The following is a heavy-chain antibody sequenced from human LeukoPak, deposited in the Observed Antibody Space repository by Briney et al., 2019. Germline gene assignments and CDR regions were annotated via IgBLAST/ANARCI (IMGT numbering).Heavy chain of an antibody. D-gene: IGHD3-22*01. J-gene: IGHJ4*02. Sequence: PGGSLRLSCAASGFTFSSYGMHWVRQAPGKGLEWVAVISYDGSNKYYADSVKGRFTISRDNSKNTLYLQMNSLRAEDTAVYYCAKAARDDYYDSSGEGTFDYWGQGTLVTVSS. CDR3: AKAARDDYYDSSGEGTFDY. CDR1: GFTFSSYG. CDR2: ISYDGSNK. V-gene: IGHV3-30*18.